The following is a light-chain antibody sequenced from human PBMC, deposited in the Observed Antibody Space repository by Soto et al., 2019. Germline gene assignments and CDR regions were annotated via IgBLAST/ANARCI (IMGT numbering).Light chain of an antibody. J-gene: IGKJ3*01. CDR2: GAS. V-gene: IGKV3-20*01. CDR3: QQYGSSLFT. Sequence: ESVLTQSPGTLSLSPGERATLSCRASQSVSSSYLAWYPQKPGQARRVLIYGASSRATGIPDRFSGSGSGTDFTLTISRLEPEDFALYYCQQYGSSLFTFGPGTKVDIK. CDR1: QSVSSSY.